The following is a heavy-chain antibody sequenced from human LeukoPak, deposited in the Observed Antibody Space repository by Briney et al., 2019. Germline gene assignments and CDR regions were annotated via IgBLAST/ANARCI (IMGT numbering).Heavy chain of an antibody. CDR3: SGFGSGSYYRGNDY. CDR1: GGSFSGYY. V-gene: IGHV4-34*01. Sequence: TSETLSLTCAVYGGSFSGYYWSWIRQPPGKGLEWIGEINRSGSTNYNPSLKSRVTISVDTSKNQFSLKLSSVTAADTAVYYCSGFGSGSYYRGNDYWGQGTLVTVSS. D-gene: IGHD3-10*01. J-gene: IGHJ4*02. CDR2: INRSGST.